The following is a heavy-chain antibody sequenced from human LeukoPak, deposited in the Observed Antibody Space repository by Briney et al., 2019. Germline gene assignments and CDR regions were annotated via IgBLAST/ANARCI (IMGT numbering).Heavy chain of an antibody. J-gene: IGHJ4*02. V-gene: IGHV3-33*06. CDR3: AKELWKNGNSPWSDY. Sequence: SGGSLRLSCAASGFSFSTHGMHWVRQVPGKGLEWVAAIWYDGSNRYYADSVKGRFTISRDNSKNTLYLQMNSLRAEDTAVYYCAKELWKNGNSPWSDYWGQGTLVTVSS. CDR1: GFSFSTHG. D-gene: IGHD1/OR15-1a*01. CDR2: IWYDGSNR.